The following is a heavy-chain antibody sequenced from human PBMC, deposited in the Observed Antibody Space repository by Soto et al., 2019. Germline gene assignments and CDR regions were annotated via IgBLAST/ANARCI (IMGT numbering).Heavy chain of an antibody. Sequence: SGGSISSSSYYWGWIRQPPGKGLEWIGSIYYSGSTYYNPSLKSRVTISVDTSKNQFSLKLSSVTAADTAVYYCAGRSLRSNYYYYGMDVWGQGTTVTVS. D-gene: IGHD4-17*01. V-gene: IGHV4-39*01. J-gene: IGHJ6*02. CDR2: IYYSGST. CDR1: GGSISSSSYY. CDR3: AGRSLRSNYYYYGMDV.